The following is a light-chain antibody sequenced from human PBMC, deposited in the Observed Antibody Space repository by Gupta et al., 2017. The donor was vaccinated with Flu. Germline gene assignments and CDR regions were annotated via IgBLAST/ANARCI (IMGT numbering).Light chain of an antibody. CDR3: GTWDSSLSAGV. CDR2: ENN. Sequence: QSVLTQPPSVSAALGQKVTISCSGSSSNIGNNYVSWYQQLPGTAPKLLMYENNKRPSGIPDRFSGSKSGTSATLGITGLQTGDEADYYCGTWDSSLSAGVFGGGTEVTVL. J-gene: IGLJ3*02. CDR1: SSNIGNNY. V-gene: IGLV1-51*02.